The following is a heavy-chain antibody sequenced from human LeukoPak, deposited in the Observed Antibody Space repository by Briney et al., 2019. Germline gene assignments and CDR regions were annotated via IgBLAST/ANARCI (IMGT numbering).Heavy chain of an antibody. CDR1: GFSFRDYY. CDR3: AFAVREPAY. Sequence: GGSLRLSCAVSGFSFRDYYMSWIRQAPGKRLEWVSHISASGTDTRYTDSVKGRFTISRDNANNRLFLQMSSLRVDDTAVYYCAFAVREPAYWGQGTLVTVSS. V-gene: IGHV3-11*04. CDR2: ISASGTDT. D-gene: IGHD3-10*01. J-gene: IGHJ4*02.